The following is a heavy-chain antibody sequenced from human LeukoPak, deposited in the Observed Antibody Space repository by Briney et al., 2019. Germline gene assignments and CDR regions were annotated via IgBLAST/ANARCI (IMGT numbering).Heavy chain of an antibody. CDR2: ISSTTSYT. Sequence: GGSLRLSCAASGFTFSDYYMSWIRQAPGKGLEWLSYISSTTSYTDYADSVKGRFTISRDNAKNSLYLQMNSLRAEDTAVYYCARSSHTSGSSYFDYWGQGTQVTVSA. V-gene: IGHV3-11*03. CDR3: ARSSHTSGSSYFDY. D-gene: IGHD3-10*01. J-gene: IGHJ4*02. CDR1: GFTFSDYY.